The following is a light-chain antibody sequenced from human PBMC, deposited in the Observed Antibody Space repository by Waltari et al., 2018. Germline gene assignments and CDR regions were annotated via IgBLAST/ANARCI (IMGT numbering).Light chain of an antibody. CDR3: TSYTTSSTWV. V-gene: IGLV2-14*01. CDR2: DVT. J-gene: IGLJ3*02. CDR1: SSDIGTYNF. Sequence: QSALTQPASVSGTPGQSITISCTGTSSDIGTYNFVSRYQQHPGKVPKLMIFDVTKRPSGVSDRFFGSKSANTASLTISGLQAEDEANYYCTSYTTSSTWVFGGGTRLTVL.